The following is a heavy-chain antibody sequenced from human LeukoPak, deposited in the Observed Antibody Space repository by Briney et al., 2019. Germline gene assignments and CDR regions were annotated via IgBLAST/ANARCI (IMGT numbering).Heavy chain of an antibody. CDR3: AGGADSSGYYSIFYFDY. CDR1: GGSISSYH. J-gene: IGHJ4*02. Sequence: PSETLSLTCTVSGGSISSYHWNWIRQPPGKGLEWIGYIYYSGSTNYNPSLKSRVTISVDTSKNQFSLKLSSVTAADTAVYYCAGGADSSGYYSIFYFDYWGQGTLVTVSS. D-gene: IGHD3-22*01. V-gene: IGHV4-59*01. CDR2: IYYSGST.